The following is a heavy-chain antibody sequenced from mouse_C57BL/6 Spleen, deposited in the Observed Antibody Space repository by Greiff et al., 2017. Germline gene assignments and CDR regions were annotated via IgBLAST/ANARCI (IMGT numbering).Heavy chain of an antibody. Sequence: EVKVVESGGGLVKPGGSLKLSCAASGFTFSSYAMSWVRQTPEKRLEWVATISDGGSYTYYPANVQGRFTISRDNAKNNLSLQLSHLKSEDTAMYDVARAGRGGYFDVWGTGTTVTVSS. CDR2: ISDGGSYT. CDR3: ARAGRGGYFDV. J-gene: IGHJ1*03. V-gene: IGHV5-4*03. CDR1: GFTFSSYA.